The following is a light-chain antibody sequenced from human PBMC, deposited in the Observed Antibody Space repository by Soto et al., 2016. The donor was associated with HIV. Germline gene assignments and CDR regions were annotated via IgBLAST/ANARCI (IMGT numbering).Light chain of an antibody. Sequence: DIQMTQSPSSLSASVGDRVTITCRASQSISSYLNWYQQKPGKAPKLLIYAASSLQSGVPSRFSGSGSGTDFTLTISSLQPEDFASYYCQQSYSTPXTFGQGPSWRS. J-gene: IGKJ2*01. CDR1: QSISSY. V-gene: IGKV1-39*01. CDR3: QQSYSTPXT. CDR2: AAS.